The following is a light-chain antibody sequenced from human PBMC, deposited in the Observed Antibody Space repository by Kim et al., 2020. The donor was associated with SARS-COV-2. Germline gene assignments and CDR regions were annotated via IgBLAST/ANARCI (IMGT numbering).Light chain of an antibody. CDR1: SSDVGGYNY. CDR3: TSYTSSNTLHVV. Sequence: QSALTQPASGSGSPGQSITISCTGASSDVGGYNYVSWYQQHPGKAPKLMIYDVTNRPSGVSNRFSGSKSGNTASLTISALQAEDEADYYCTSYTSSNTLHVVFGGGTQLTVL. CDR2: DVT. V-gene: IGLV2-14*01. J-gene: IGLJ2*01.